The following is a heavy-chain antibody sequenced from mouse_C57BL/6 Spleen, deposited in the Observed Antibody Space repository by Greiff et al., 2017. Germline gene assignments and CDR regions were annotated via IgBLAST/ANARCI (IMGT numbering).Heavy chain of an antibody. CDR3: ARQNYSSSYVTY. D-gene: IGHD1-1*01. CDR1: GYTFTSYW. V-gene: IGHV1-55*01. Sequence: QVQLQQPGAELVKPGASVKMSCKASGYTFTSYWITWVKQRPGQGLEWIGDIYPGSGSTNYNEKFKSKATLTVETSSSTAYMQLSSLTSEDSAVYYCARQNYSSSYVTYWGQGTTLTVSS. CDR2: IYPGSGST. J-gene: IGHJ2*01.